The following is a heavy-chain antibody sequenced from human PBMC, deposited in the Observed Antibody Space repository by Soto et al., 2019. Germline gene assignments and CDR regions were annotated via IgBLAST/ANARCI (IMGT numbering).Heavy chain of an antibody. CDR2: IIPIFGTA. J-gene: IGHJ4*02. Sequence: QVQLVQSGAEVKKPGSSVKVSCKASGGTFSSYAISWVRQAPGQGLEWMGGIIPIFGTANYAQKFQGRVTITADESTSTAYMELSSLRSEDTAVYYCARRDTYYYDSIGYYPLGYWGQGTLVTVSS. V-gene: IGHV1-69*12. D-gene: IGHD3-22*01. CDR3: ARRDTYYYDSIGYYPLGY. CDR1: GGTFSSYA.